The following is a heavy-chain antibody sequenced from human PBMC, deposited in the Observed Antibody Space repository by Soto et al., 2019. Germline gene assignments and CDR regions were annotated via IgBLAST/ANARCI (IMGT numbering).Heavy chain of an antibody. CDR3: ARITVRGVVDY. D-gene: IGHD3-10*01. CDR1: GGSISSYY. CDR2: IYYNGST. V-gene: IGHV4-59*01. Sequence: SETLSLTCTVSGGSISSYYWSWFRQPPGKGLEWVGFIYYNGSTQYNPSLKSRVTMSVDTSKNQFSLKLTSVTAADTAVYYCARITVRGVVDYWGQGTLVTVSS. J-gene: IGHJ4*02.